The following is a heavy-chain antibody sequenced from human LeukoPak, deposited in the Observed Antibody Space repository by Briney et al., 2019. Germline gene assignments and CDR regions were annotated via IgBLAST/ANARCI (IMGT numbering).Heavy chain of an antibody. CDR2: IYPGDSDT. J-gene: IGHJ3*02. D-gene: IGHD6-19*01. CDR3: ARLHRVADTLHAFDI. V-gene: IGHV5-51*01. Sequence: GESLKISCKGSGYSFTSYWIGWVRQMPGKGLEWMGIIYPGDSDTRYSPSFQGQVTISADKSISTAYLQWSSLKASDTAMYYCARLHRVADTLHAFDIWGQGTMVTVSS. CDR1: GYSFTSYW.